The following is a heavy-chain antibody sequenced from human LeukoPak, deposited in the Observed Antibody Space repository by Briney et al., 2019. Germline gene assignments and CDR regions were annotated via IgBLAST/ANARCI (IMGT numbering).Heavy chain of an antibody. Sequence: GGSLRLSCAASGFTFSSYAMSWVRQAPGKGLEWVSAISGSGGSTYYADSVKGRFTISRDNSKNTLYLQMNSLRAEDTAVYYCAKERSVRFGELSPNDPDYWGQGTLVTVSS. J-gene: IGHJ4*02. CDR1: GFTFSSYA. CDR2: ISGSGGST. D-gene: IGHD3-10*01. CDR3: AKERSVRFGELSPNDPDY. V-gene: IGHV3-23*01.